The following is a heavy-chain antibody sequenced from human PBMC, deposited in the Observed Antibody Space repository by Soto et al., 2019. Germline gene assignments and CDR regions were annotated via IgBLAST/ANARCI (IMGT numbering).Heavy chain of an antibody. Sequence: QVQLVESGGGVVQPGRSLRLSCAASGFTFSSYGMHWVRQAPGKGLEWVAVISYDGSNKYYADSVKGRFTISRDNSKNPRYLQIKSLGAEDTAVYYCAKDLLGPGRAYGMDVWGQGTTVTVSS. D-gene: IGHD7-27*01. CDR3: AKDLLGPGRAYGMDV. V-gene: IGHV3-30*18. J-gene: IGHJ6*02. CDR1: GFTFSSYG. CDR2: ISYDGSNK.